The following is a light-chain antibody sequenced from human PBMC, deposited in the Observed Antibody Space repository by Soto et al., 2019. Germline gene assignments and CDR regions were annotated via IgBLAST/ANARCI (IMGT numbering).Light chain of an antibody. CDR1: ESISRDY. Sequence: EIVLTQSPGTLSLSPGQRATLSCRASESISRDYLAWYQQRLGQAPRLLIYGASSGATGIPDRFSGSGSGTDFTLTISRLEPEDFAVYYCQQYGSSPDTFGQGTKLEIK. CDR3: QQYGSSPDT. V-gene: IGKV3-20*01. CDR2: GAS. J-gene: IGKJ2*01.